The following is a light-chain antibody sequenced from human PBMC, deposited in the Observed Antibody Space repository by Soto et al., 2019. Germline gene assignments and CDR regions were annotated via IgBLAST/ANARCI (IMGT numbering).Light chain of an antibody. V-gene: IGKV2-24*01. CDR1: QSLVYSDGNTY. CDR3: MQTTHLPHT. CDR2: KAS. Sequence: DVVMTQTPLSSPVTLGQPASISCSSSQSLVYSDGNTYLSWLQQRPGQPPRLRIYKASNRFSVVPDRFSGSGAGTDFTLTISRVEAEDVAIYSCMQTTHLPHTFGQGTKLEIK. J-gene: IGKJ2*01.